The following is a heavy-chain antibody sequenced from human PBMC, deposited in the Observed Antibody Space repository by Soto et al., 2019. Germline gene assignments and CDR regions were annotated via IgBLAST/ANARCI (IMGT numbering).Heavy chain of an antibody. D-gene: IGHD3-10*01. CDR1: GFTFSNAW. CDR2: IKSKTDGGTT. CDR3: TTHMVRRVRPYYYGMDV. J-gene: IGHJ6*02. Sequence: EVQLVESGGGLVKPGGSLRLSCVASGFTFSNAWMSWVRQAPGKGLEWVGRIKSKTDGGTTDYAAPVKGRFTISRDDSKNTLYLHMNSLKTEDTVAYYCTTHMVRRVRPYYYGMDVWGQGTTVTVSS. V-gene: IGHV3-15*01.